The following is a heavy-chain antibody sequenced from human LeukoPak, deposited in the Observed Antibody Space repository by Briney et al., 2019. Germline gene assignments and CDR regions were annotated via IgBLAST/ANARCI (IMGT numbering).Heavy chain of an antibody. CDR2: IIPIFGTA. D-gene: IGHD1-14*01. CDR3: ARVPYQPDAFDI. CDR1: GGTFSSYA. J-gene: IGHJ3*02. V-gene: IGHV1-69*06. Sequence: ASVKVSCKASGGTFSSYAISWVRQAPGQGLEWMGGIIPIFGTANYAQKFQGRVTITADKSTSTAYMELSSLRSEDTAVYYCARVPYQPDAFDICGQGTMVTVSS.